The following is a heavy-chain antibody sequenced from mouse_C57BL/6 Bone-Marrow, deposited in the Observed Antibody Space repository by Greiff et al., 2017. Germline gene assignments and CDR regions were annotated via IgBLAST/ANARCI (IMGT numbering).Heavy chain of an antibody. V-gene: IGHV1-63*01. Sequence: QVQLKESGAELVRPGTSVKMSCKASGYTFTNYWIGWAKQRPGHGLELIGDIYPGGGYTNYNEKFKGKATLTADKSSSTAYMQFSSLTSEDSAIYYCARWGWLLEGFDYWGQGTTLTVSS. CDR1: GYTFTNYW. J-gene: IGHJ2*01. D-gene: IGHD2-3*01. CDR2: IYPGGGYT. CDR3: ARWGWLLEGFDY.